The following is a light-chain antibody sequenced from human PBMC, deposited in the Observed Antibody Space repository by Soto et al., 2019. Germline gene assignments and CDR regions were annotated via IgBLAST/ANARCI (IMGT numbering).Light chain of an antibody. J-gene: IGKJ2*01. Sequence: EIVLTQSPDTLSLSPGERATLSCRASQIVNSNDLAWYQHKPGQAPRLLIYGAASRPGGIPDKFSGSGSGTDFTFSINRLEPKDFVVYYGQQYDRSTYSFGQGTKLEI. CDR3: QQYDRSTYS. CDR2: GAA. CDR1: QIVNSND. V-gene: IGKV3-20*01.